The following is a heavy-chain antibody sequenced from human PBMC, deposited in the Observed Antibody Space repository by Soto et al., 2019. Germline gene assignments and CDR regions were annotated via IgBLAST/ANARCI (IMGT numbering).Heavy chain of an antibody. Sequence: ASVKVSCKASGYTFTSYGISWVRQAPGQGLEWMGWISAYNGNTNYAQKLQGRVTMTTDTSTSTAYMELRSLRSDDTAVYYCARGYYDILSGYPQGHPRFDFWGQGTLVTVSS. CDR3: ARGYYDILSGYPQGHPRFDF. J-gene: IGHJ4*01. CDR1: GYTFTSYG. V-gene: IGHV1-18*01. CDR2: ISAYNGNT. D-gene: IGHD3-9*01.